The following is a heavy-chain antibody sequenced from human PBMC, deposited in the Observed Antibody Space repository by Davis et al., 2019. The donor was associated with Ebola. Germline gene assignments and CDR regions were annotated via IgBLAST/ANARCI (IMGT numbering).Heavy chain of an antibody. Sequence: PGGSLRLSCAASGFTFSSYAMSWVRQAPGKGLEWVSAISGSGGSTYYADSVKGRFTISRDNSKNTLYLQMNSLRAEDTAVYYCARGYQLLEDYFDYWGQGTLVTVSS. CDR2: ISGSGGST. V-gene: IGHV3-23*01. J-gene: IGHJ4*02. CDR3: ARGYQLLEDYFDY. D-gene: IGHD2-2*01. CDR1: GFTFSSYA.